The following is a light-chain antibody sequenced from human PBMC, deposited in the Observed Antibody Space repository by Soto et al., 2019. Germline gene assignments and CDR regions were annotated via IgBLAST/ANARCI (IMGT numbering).Light chain of an antibody. Sequence: QSALTQPASVSGSPGQSITISCTGTSSDVGGYNYVSWYQQHPGKAPKLMIYDVSNRPSGVSNRFSGSKSGNTASLTISGLQAEDEADYYCTSYSSSDIFYVFGTGTKVTVL. CDR2: DVS. CDR3: TSYSSSDIFYV. V-gene: IGLV2-14*01. J-gene: IGLJ1*01. CDR1: SSDVGGYNY.